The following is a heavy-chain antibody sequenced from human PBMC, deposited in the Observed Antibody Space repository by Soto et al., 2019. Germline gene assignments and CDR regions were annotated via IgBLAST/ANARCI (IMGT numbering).Heavy chain of an antibody. CDR2: IYSGGST. D-gene: IGHD3-10*01. CDR3: ARDRITMVRRTKYYYYYGMDV. J-gene: IGHJ6*02. Sequence: GGSLRLSCAASGFTVSSNYMSWVRQAPGKGLEWVSVIYSGGSTYYADSVKGRFTISRDNSKNTLYLQMNSLRAEDTAVYYCARDRITMVRRTKYYYYYGMDVWGQGTTVTVS. V-gene: IGHV3-53*01. CDR1: GFTVSSNY.